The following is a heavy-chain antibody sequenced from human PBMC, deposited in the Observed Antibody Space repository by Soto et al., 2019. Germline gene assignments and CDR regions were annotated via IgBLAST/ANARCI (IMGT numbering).Heavy chain of an antibody. CDR3: AKGRGGSGSLTPLVDF. V-gene: IGHV3-23*01. D-gene: IGHD3-10*01. Sequence: EVQLLESGGGLVQPGGSLRLSCAASGFTFNNYAMTWVRQAPGKGLEWVSAISGGGDTTSYADSVKGRFTVSRDGSKNQLYRQRSSLRAEATALYYCAKGRGGSGSLTPLVDFGGQGTLVTVSS. CDR1: GFTFNNYA. J-gene: IGHJ4*02. CDR2: ISGGGDTT.